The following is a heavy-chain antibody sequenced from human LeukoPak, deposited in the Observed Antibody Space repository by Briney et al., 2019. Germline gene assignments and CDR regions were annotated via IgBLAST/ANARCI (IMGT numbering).Heavy chain of an antibody. D-gene: IGHD3-22*01. J-gene: IGHJ4*02. CDR3: ARVSSYYYDSQPPPDY. Sequence: SQTQSLTCTVSGGSISSRGYYWIWIRQPPGKGLEWIGYIYHSGSTYYNPSLKSRVTISVDRSKNQFSLKLSSVTAADTAVYYCARVSSYYYDSQPPPDYWGQGTLVTVSS. CDR1: GGSISSRGYY. V-gene: IGHV4-30-2*01. CDR2: IYHSGST.